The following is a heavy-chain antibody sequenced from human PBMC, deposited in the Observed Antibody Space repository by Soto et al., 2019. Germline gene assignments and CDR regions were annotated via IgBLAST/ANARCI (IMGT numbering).Heavy chain of an antibody. D-gene: IGHD1-26*01. CDR1: GFTFSSYA. Sequence: EVQLLESGGGLVQPGGSLRLSCAASGFTFSSYAMRWVRQAPGKGLEWVSAISDSGGSTYYADSVKGRFTISRDNSKNTLYLQMNSLRAEDTAVYYCARRGSGSYYDYWGQGTLVTVSS. J-gene: IGHJ4*02. CDR3: ARRGSGSYYDY. CDR2: ISDSGGST. V-gene: IGHV3-23*01.